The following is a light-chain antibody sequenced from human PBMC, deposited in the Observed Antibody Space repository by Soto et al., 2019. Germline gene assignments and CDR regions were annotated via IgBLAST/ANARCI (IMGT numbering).Light chain of an antibody. Sequence: ETVLTQSPGTLSLSPGERATLSCRASQNIRSNYLAWYRQTPGQAPRLLIYGASNRATGIADRFSGSGSGTDFALIISRLEREDFALYYCQQYGSSPWTFGQGTKVEIK. V-gene: IGKV3-20*01. CDR1: QNIRSNY. J-gene: IGKJ1*01. CDR3: QQYGSSPWT. CDR2: GAS.